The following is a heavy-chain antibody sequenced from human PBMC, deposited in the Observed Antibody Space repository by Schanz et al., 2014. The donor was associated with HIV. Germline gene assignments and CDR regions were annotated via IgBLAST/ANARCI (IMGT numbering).Heavy chain of an antibody. CDR2: ISWNSGSI. V-gene: IGHV3-9*01. CDR1: GFTFDDYA. Sequence: EVQLVQSGGGLVQPGRSLRLSCAASGFTFDDYAMHWVRQAPGKGLEWVSGISWNSGSIGYADTVKGRFTISRDNAKNSLYLQMNSLRPEDTALYYCAKDNGWPLASYYGMDVWGQGTTVTVSS. J-gene: IGHJ6*02. CDR3: AKDNGWPLASYYGMDV. D-gene: IGHD6-19*01.